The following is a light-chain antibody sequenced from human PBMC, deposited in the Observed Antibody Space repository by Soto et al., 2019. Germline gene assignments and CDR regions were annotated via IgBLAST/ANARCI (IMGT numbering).Light chain of an antibody. CDR1: SSDVGVYDY. CDR2: DVI. CDR3: CSYAGSYSVI. V-gene: IGLV2-11*01. J-gene: IGLJ2*01. Sequence: QSALTQPRSVSGSPGQSVTISCTGTSSDVGVYDYVSWYQQHPGKAPKLIIYDVIKRPSGVPDRFSGSKSGNTASLTISGLQADDEADYYCCSYAGSYSVILGGGTKLTVL.